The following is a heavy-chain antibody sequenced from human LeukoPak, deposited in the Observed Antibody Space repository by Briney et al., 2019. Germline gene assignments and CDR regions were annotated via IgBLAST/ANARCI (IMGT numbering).Heavy chain of an antibody. J-gene: IGHJ4*02. D-gene: IGHD6-19*01. V-gene: IGHV5-10-1*01. CDR2: IDSSDSYT. Sequence: GESLKISCKGSGYSFTSYWITWVRQMPGKGLEWMGMIDSSDSYTNYSPSFQGHVTISADKSICTAYLQWSSLKASDTAMYYCAREKWLVGPDYWGQGTLVTVSS. CDR3: AREKWLVGPDY. CDR1: GYSFTSYW.